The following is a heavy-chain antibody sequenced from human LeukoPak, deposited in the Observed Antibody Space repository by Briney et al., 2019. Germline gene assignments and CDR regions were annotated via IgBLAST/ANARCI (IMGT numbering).Heavy chain of an antibody. D-gene: IGHD4-23*01. CDR1: GGSTDNGRFF. Sequence: SETLSLTCTVSGGSTDNGRFFWGWVRQSPGKGLEWIGSSHYRETTFYGPSLRSRATISVDTSKNQFSLKLSSVTAADTAVYYCARVGESVAADYWGQGTLVTVSS. J-gene: IGHJ4*02. CDR2: SHYRETT. V-gene: IGHV4-39*02. CDR3: ARVGESVAADY.